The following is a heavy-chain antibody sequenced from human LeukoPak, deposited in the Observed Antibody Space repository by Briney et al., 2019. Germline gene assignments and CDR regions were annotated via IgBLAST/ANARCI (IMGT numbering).Heavy chain of an antibody. CDR3: ARDLGGLVSGSYYGNWFDP. CDR1: GYTFTGYY. CDR2: INPNSGGT. J-gene: IGHJ5*02. Sequence: ASVTVSCKASGYTFTGYYMHWVRQAPGQGLEWMGWINPNSGGTNYAQKFQGRVTMTRDTSISTAYMELSRLRSDDTAVYYCARDLGGLVSGSYYGNWFDPWGQGTLVTVSS. V-gene: IGHV1-2*02. D-gene: IGHD3-10*01.